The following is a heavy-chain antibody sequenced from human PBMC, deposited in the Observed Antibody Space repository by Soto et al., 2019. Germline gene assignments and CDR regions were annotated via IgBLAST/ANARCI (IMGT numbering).Heavy chain of an antibody. J-gene: IGHJ4*02. CDR1: GFTFSSYS. V-gene: IGHV3-23*01. CDR2: ITATGGTT. D-gene: IGHD3-22*01. Sequence: GGSLRLSCAASGFTFSSYSMTWVRQSPGKGLEWVAHITATGGTTYYADSVKGRFTISRDTSRNTLYLQMNSLRAEDTAVYYCVRATYFSDSSGYTRCFDYWGQGTLVTISS. CDR3: VRATYFSDSSGYTRCFDY.